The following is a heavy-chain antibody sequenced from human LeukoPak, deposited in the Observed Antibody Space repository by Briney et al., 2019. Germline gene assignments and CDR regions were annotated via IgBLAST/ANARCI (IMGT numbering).Heavy chain of an antibody. CDR2: ISGSGGHT. D-gene: IGHD3-22*01. CDR3: AKFRYHSNDNNYLDFNY. Sequence: GGSLRLSCAASGFTVSTNYMSWVRQAPGEGPEWVSSISGSGGHTYFADSVKGRFTISRDNSKNTLDLQMNSLKVEDTAVYYCAKFRYHSNDNNYLDFNYWGQGTLVTVSS. V-gene: IGHV3-23*01. J-gene: IGHJ4*02. CDR1: GFTVSTNY.